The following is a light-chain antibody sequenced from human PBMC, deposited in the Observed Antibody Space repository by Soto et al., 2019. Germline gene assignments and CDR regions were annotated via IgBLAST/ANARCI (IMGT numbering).Light chain of an antibody. V-gene: IGLV1-47*01. J-gene: IGLJ2*01. CDR3: ASWDASGGGPA. Sequence: QSVLTQPPSASGTPGQRVTISCSGSNSNIGSKYVYWYQQFPGTAPELLIYRNNQPPSWVPDRFSGSKSGTSASLAISDLRSEDEAEYYCASWDASGGGPAFGGGTKLTV. CDR1: NSNIGSKY. CDR2: RNN.